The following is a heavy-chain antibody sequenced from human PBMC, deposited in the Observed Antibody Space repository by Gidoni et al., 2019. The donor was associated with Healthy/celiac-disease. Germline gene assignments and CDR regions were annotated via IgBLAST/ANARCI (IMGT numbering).Heavy chain of an antibody. V-gene: IGHV4-59*01. Sequence: QVQLQESGPGLVKPSATLSLTCTVSGGSISSYYWSWIRQPPGKGLEWIGYIYYSGSTNYNPSLKSRVTISVDTSKNQFSLKLSSVTAADTAVYYCARALGPGAFDIWGQGTMVTVSS. CDR3: ARALGPGAFDI. J-gene: IGHJ3*02. CDR2: IYYSGST. CDR1: GGSISSYY. D-gene: IGHD7-27*01.